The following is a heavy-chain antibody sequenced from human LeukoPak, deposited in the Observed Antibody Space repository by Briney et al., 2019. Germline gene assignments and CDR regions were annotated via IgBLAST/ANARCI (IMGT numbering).Heavy chain of an antibody. J-gene: IGHJ3*02. CDR1: GGSISRYY. CDR2: IYYSGST. Sequence: SETLSLTCIVSGGSISRYYWSWIRQPPGKGLEWIGYIYYSGSTNYNPSLKSRVTISVDTSKNQFSLRLSSVTAADTAVYYCAGDLRLLYCFDIWGQGTMVTVSS. CDR3: AGDLRLLYCFDI. V-gene: IGHV4-59*01. D-gene: IGHD2-15*01.